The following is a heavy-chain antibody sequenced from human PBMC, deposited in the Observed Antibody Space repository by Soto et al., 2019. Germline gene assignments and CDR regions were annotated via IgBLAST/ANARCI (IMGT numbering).Heavy chain of an antibody. CDR2: IYSGGST. CDR1: GFTVSSNY. J-gene: IGHJ3*01. V-gene: IGHV3-66*01. Sequence: GGSLRLSCAASGFTVSSNYMSWVRQAPGKGLEWVSVIYSGGSTDYADSVKGRFIISRDNPKNSVYLQMNSLRAEDTAVYYCATKTGTNWGQGTMVTVSS. CDR3: ATKTGTN. D-gene: IGHD1-7*01.